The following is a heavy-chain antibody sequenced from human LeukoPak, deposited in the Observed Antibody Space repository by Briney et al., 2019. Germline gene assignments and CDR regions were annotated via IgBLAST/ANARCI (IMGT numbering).Heavy chain of an antibody. CDR1: GFTSSSYS. Sequence: PGGSLRLSCPASGFTSSSYSMNWVRQAPGKWLEWVSSISSSSSYIYYADSVKGRFTISRDNAKNSLYLQMNSLRAEDTAVYYCARDGKYGSGSSDYWGQGTLVTVSS. V-gene: IGHV3-21*01. CDR3: ARDGKYGSGSSDY. CDR2: ISSSSSYI. J-gene: IGHJ4*02. D-gene: IGHD3-10*01.